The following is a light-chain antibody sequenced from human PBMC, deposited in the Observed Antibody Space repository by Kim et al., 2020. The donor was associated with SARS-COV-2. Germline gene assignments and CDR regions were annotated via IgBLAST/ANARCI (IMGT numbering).Light chain of an antibody. CDR2: ENN. J-gene: IGLJ3*02. Sequence: NFTLTQPHSVSESPGKTVTISCTRSSGSIASTNVQWYQQRPGTSPTAVIFENNQRPSGVPDRFSGSIDGSSNSASLTISGLKTEDEADYYCQSFDSNIQVFGGGTKLTVL. CDR1: SGSIASTN. V-gene: IGLV6-57*01. CDR3: QSFDSNIQV.